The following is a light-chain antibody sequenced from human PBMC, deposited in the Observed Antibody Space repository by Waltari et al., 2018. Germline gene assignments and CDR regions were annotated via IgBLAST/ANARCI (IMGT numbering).Light chain of an antibody. V-gene: IGLV1-47*01. CDR3: ATWEDAHWV. CDR1: SSNSESKY. Sequence: SVVTQPPSVSETPGQRVPISCSGRSSNSESKYVSWYQQLPGTAPKLLSAGKKQRPSGVPDRVSGSQSGSAASLVSSGLRSEDEADYYCATWEDAHWVFGGGTKLTVL. J-gene: IGLJ3*02. CDR2: GKK.